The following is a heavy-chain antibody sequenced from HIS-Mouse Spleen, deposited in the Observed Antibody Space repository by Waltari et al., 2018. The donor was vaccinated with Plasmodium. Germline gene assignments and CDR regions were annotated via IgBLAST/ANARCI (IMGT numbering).Heavy chain of an antibody. CDR2: INHSGST. CDR1: GGSFSGYY. Sequence: QVQLQQWGAGLLKPSETLSLTCAVYGGSFSGYYGSWIRQPPGKGLEWIGEINHSGSTNYNPSLKSRVTISVDTSKNQFSLKLSSVTAADTAVYYCARGRRIVVVTAPRGFFDYWGQGTLVTVSS. J-gene: IGHJ4*02. CDR3: ARGRRIVVVTAPRGFFDY. V-gene: IGHV4-34*01. D-gene: IGHD2-21*02.